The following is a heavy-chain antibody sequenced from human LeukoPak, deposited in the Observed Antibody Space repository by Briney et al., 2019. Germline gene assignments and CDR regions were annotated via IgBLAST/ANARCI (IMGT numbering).Heavy chain of an antibody. CDR3: ARGQGGGSYRHAFDV. CDR1: GDSVDNSDYY. D-gene: IGHD1-26*01. J-gene: IGHJ3*01. Sequence: SETLSLTCSVSGDSVDNSDYYWSWLWHPPGKELEWIGPIYHSGSTIYSSSLKGRVTISLDMSKNQFSLRLTSGTAADTAVYYCARGQGGGSYRHAFDVWGQGKMVIVSS. CDR2: IYHSGST. V-gene: IGHV4-61*08.